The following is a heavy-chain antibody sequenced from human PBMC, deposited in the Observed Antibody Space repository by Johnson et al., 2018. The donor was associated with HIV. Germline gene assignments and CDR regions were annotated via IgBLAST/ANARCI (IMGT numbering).Heavy chain of an antibody. CDR2: ISWNSGSM. Sequence: VQLVESGGGLVQPGGSLRLSCAASGFTFSSYGMHWVRQAPGKGLEWVSGISWNSGSMGYADSVKGRFTISRDNAKNSLYLQMNSLRGEDTALYCCAKGGGYGEDDAFDIWGQGTMVTVSS. D-gene: IGHD3-22*01. J-gene: IGHJ3*02. V-gene: IGHV3-9*01. CDR3: AKGGGYGEDDAFDI. CDR1: GFTFSSYG.